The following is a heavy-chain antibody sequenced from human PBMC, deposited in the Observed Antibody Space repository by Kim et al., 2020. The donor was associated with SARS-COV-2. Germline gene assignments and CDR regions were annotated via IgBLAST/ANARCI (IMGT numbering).Heavy chain of an antibody. CDR2: MNPNSGNT. V-gene: IGHV1-8*01. CDR1: GYTFTSYD. D-gene: IGHD3-9*01. J-gene: IGHJ4*02. CDR3: ARGRILTGYLDY. Sequence: ASVKVSCKASGYTFTSYDINWVRQATGQGLEWMGWMNPNSGNTGYAQKFQGRVTMTRNTSISTAYMELSSLRSEDTAVYYCARGRILTGYLDYWGQGTLVTVSS.